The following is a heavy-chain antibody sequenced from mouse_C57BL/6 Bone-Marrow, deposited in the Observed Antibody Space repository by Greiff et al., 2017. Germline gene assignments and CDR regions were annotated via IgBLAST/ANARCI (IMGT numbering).Heavy chain of an antibody. CDR3: ARDSNYDY. J-gene: IGHJ2*01. V-gene: IGHV1-52*01. D-gene: IGHD2-5*01. CDR2: IDPSDSET. CDR1: GYTFTSYW. Sequence: VQLQQPGAELVRPGSSVKLSCKASGYTFTSYWMHWVKQRPIQGLEWIGNIDPSDSETHYNQKFKDKAPSTVDKSSSTAYMQLSSLTSEDSAVYYCARDSNYDYWGQGTTRTGAS.